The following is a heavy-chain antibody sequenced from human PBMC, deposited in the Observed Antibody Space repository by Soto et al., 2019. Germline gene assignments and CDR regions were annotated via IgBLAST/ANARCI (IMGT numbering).Heavy chain of an antibody. J-gene: IGHJ3*01. CDR3: VRDRRIYYSDPHDEFVASDYEV. Sequence: QVQLIQSEAEVKKPGSSVRVSCTASGGIFGSHGFSWVRQAPGQRLEWVGGFIPIFRTLPYTEKFQARVRIAADESTNTVYLDLRSLTSEDTAVYYCVRDRRIYYSDPHDEFVASDYEVWGQGTMVSVSS. V-gene: IGHV1-69*01. D-gene: IGHD3-22*01. CDR2: FIPIFRTL. CDR1: GGIFGSHG.